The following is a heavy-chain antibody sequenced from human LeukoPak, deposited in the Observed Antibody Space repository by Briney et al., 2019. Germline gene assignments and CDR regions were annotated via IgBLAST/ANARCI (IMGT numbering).Heavy chain of an antibody. Sequence: EASVKVSCKASGYTFTGYYMHWVRQAPGQGLEWMGIINPSGGSTSYAQKFQGRVTMTRDTSTSTVYMELSSLRSEDTAVYYCARDRYCSGGSCYQGGRALPDYWGQGTLVTVSS. D-gene: IGHD2-15*01. J-gene: IGHJ4*02. CDR3: ARDRYCSGGSCYQGGRALPDY. CDR1: GYTFTGYY. CDR2: INPSGGST. V-gene: IGHV1-46*01.